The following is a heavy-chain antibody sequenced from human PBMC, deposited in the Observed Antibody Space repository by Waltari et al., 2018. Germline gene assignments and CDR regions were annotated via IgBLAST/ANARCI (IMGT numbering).Heavy chain of an antibody. Sequence: QVQLVQSGAEVKKPGSSVKVSCKASGGTFSSYAISWVRQAPGQGLEWMGGIIPIFGTANYAQKFQGRGTITADKATSTADMELSSRRSEDTAVYYCAREDRPYYDFWSGYGAGGYWGQGTLVTVSS. D-gene: IGHD3-3*01. V-gene: IGHV1-69*14. J-gene: IGHJ4*02. CDR3: AREDRPYYDFWSGYGAGGY. CDR1: GGTFSSYA. CDR2: IIPIFGTA.